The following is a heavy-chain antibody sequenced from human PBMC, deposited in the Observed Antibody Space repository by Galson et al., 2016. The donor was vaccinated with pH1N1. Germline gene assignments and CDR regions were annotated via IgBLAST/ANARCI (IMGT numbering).Heavy chain of an antibody. Sequence: ETLSLTCNVSGGSVSSGHYYWSWIRQFPGKGLEWIGYSFYSGTTKSNPSLENRVVITLDTSKNQCTLKLTSVSAADTAVYYCARGRPYDFWGGYFDPWGQGILVTVSS. CDR3: ARGRPYDFWGGYFDP. D-gene: IGHD3-3*01. J-gene: IGHJ5*02. CDR2: SFYSGTT. CDR1: GGSVSSGHYY. V-gene: IGHV4-61*01.